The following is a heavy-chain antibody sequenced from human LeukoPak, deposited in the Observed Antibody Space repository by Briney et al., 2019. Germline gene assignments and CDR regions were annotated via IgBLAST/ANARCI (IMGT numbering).Heavy chain of an antibody. V-gene: IGHV3-23*01. J-gene: IGHJ4*02. CDR3: AKEVGAAQLIDY. CDR1: GITFSSYA. D-gene: IGHD6-6*01. Sequence: PRASLRPSYATPGITFSSYAMSSDNQATGKGLASISAISGSGGSTYYADSVKGRFTISRDNSKNTLYLQMNSLRAEDTAVYYCAKEVGAAQLIDYWGQGTLVTVSS. CDR2: ISGSGGST.